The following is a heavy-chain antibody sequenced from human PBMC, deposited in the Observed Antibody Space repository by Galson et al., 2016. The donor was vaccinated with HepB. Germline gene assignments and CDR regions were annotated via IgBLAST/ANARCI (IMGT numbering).Heavy chain of an antibody. Sequence: LRLSCAASGFTFNAHWMNWVRQAPGKGLEWVANIRGDGIVSYYAESVRGRFTISRDNAKNSLYLQMNGLRVDETAVYYCSREMTGSYFNWGQGTLVTVSS. CDR3: SREMTGSYFN. D-gene: IGHD3-10*01. V-gene: IGHV3-7*01. CDR2: IRGDGIVS. J-gene: IGHJ4*02. CDR1: GFTFNAHW.